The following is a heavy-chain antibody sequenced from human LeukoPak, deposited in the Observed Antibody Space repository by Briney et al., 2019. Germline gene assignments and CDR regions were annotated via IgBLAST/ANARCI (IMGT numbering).Heavy chain of an antibody. CDR2: LISKTDGGTT. D-gene: IGHD2-15*01. Sequence: PGGSLRLSCAASGFTFSNPWMSWVRQAPGKWLEWWGRLISKTDGGTTDYAAPVKGRFTISRDDSKNTLYLQMNSLKTEDTAVYYCTSDLVVVAAHPRDYWGQGTLVTVSS. J-gene: IGHJ4*02. CDR1: GFTFSNPW. V-gene: IGHV3-15*01. CDR3: TSDLVVVAAHPRDY.